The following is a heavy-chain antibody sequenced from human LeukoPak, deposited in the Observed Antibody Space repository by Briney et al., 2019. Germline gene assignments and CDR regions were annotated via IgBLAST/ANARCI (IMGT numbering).Heavy chain of an antibody. V-gene: IGHV3-9*01. J-gene: IGHJ4*02. D-gene: IGHD2-2*01. CDR3: ARDPGGALVPAATYDY. CDR2: ISWNSGII. CDR1: GFTFHDYA. Sequence: PGGSLRLSCAASGFTFHDYAMHWVRQAPGKGLEWVSGISWNSGIIGYADSVKGRFTTSRDNAKNSLYLQMNSLRPEDTALYYCARDPGGALVPAATYDYWGQGTLVTVSS.